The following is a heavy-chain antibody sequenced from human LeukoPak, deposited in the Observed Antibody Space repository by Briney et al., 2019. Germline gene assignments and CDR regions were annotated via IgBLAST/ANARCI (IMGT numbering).Heavy chain of an antibody. CDR2: IYHSGST. D-gene: IGHD6-19*01. J-gene: IGHJ6*02. Sequence: SSGTLSLTCAVSGGSISSSNWWSWVRQPPGKGLEWIGEIYHSGSTDYNPSLKSRVTISVDKSKNQFSLKLSSVTAADTAVYYCARSGWLPPYYYGMDVWGQGTTVTVSS. V-gene: IGHV4-4*02. CDR1: GGSISSSNW. CDR3: ARSGWLPPYYYGMDV.